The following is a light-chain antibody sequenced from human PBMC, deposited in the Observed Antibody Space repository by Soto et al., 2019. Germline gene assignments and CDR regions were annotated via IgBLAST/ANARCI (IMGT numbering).Light chain of an antibody. J-gene: IGKJ5*01. Sequence: EIILTQYPDTLSLSPGERATLSCRASQTVSSKYLAWCQQRPGQAPRLLIYGASTRAAGIPDRFSGSGSGTDVTITITRLETEDAAVYFCQQYTGPPTTFGQGTRLEIK. CDR2: GAS. V-gene: IGKV3-20*01. CDR1: QTVSSKY. CDR3: QQYTGPPTT.